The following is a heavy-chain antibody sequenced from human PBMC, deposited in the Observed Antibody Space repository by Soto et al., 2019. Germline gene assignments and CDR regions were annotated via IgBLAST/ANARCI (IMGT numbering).Heavy chain of an antibody. CDR3: ARGSTHYYYDSSGYFIDY. Sequence: SETLSLTCTVSGGSISNYYWSWIRQPPGKGLEWIAYIYYTGSTNYNPSLKSRVTISIDTSKSQFSLKLSSVTAADTAVYYCARGSTHYYYDSSGYFIDYWGQGTLVTAPQ. J-gene: IGHJ4*02. CDR2: IYYTGST. CDR1: GGSISNYY. V-gene: IGHV4-59*01. D-gene: IGHD3-22*01.